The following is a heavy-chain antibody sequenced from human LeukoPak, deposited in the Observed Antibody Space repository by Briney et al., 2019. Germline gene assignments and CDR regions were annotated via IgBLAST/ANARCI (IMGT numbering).Heavy chain of an antibody. Sequence: AGSLRLSCAASGFTFSSYAMSWVRQAPGKGLEWVSAISGSGGSTYYADSVKGRFTISRDNSENTLYLQMNSLRAEDTAVYYCAKNGNDYGDYRQAYWGQGTLVTVSS. V-gene: IGHV3-23*01. D-gene: IGHD4-17*01. CDR3: AKNGNDYGDYRQAY. CDR2: ISGSGGST. J-gene: IGHJ4*02. CDR1: GFTFSSYA.